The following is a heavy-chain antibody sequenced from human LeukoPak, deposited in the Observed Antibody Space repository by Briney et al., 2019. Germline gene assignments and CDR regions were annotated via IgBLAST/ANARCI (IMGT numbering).Heavy chain of an antibody. CDR2: ISSSSSYI. Sequence: GGSLRLSCAASGFTFSNYWMSWVRQAPGQGLEWVSSISSSSSYIYYADSVKGRFTISRDNAKNSLYLQMNSLRAEDTAVYYCARDNKGSIAVAGSVDYWGQGTLVTVSS. V-gene: IGHV3-21*01. J-gene: IGHJ4*02. CDR1: GFTFSNYW. CDR3: ARDNKGSIAVAGSVDY. D-gene: IGHD6-19*01.